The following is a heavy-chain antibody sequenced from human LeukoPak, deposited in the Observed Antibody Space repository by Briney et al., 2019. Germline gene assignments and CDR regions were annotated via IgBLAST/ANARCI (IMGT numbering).Heavy chain of an antibody. Sequence: SVKISCKVSGYTFTDYYMHWVQQAPGKGLEWMGRIIPIFGTANYAQKFQGRVTITTDESTSTAYMELSGLRSEDTAVYYCTYYYDSSGYLDYWGQGTLVTVSS. V-gene: IGHV1-69*05. CDR1: GYTFTDYY. D-gene: IGHD3-22*01. CDR2: IIPIFGTA. CDR3: TYYYDSSGYLDY. J-gene: IGHJ4*02.